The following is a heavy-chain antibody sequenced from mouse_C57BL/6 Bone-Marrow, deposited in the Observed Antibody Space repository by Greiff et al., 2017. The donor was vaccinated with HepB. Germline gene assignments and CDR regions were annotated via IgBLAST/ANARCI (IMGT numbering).Heavy chain of an antibody. D-gene: IGHD2-2*01. CDR2: IWTGGGT. V-gene: IGHV2-9-1*01. CDR3: ARSYGYADGRLFDY. J-gene: IGHJ2*01. Sequence: VQLQESGPGLVAPSQSLSITCTVSGFSLTSYAISWVRQPPGKGLEWLGVIWTGGGTNYNSALKSRLSISKDNSKSQVFLKMNSLQTDDTARYYCARSYGYADGRLFDYWGQGTTLTVSS. CDR1: GFSLTSYA.